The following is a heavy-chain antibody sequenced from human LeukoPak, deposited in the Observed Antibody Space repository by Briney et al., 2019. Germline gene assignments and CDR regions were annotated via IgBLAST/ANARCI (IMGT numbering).Heavy chain of an antibody. CDR3: ARDLPGGYCSSTSCS. CDR1: GGTFSSYA. CDR2: IIPIFGTA. V-gene: IGHV1-69*13. J-gene: IGHJ4*02. D-gene: IGHD2-2*01. Sequence: VASVKVSCKASGGTFSSYAISWVRQAPGQGLEWMGGIIPIFGTANYAQKFQGRVTITADESTSTAYMELSSLRSEDTAVYYCARDLPGGYCSSTSCSWGQGTLVTVSS.